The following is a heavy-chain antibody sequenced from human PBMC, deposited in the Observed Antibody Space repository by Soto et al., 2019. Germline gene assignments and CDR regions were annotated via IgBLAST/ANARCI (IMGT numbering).Heavy chain of an antibody. D-gene: IGHD3-22*01. CDR1: GYTFTGYY. V-gene: IGHV1-2*04. J-gene: IGHJ6*02. Sequence: ASVKVSCKASGYTFTGYYMHWVRQAPGQGLEWMGWINPNSGGTNYAQKFQGWVTMTRDTSISTAYMELSRLRSDDTAVYYCARGTYYYDSSGYPDYYYGMDVWGQGTTVTVSS. CDR3: ARGTYYYDSSGYPDYYYGMDV. CDR2: INPNSGGT.